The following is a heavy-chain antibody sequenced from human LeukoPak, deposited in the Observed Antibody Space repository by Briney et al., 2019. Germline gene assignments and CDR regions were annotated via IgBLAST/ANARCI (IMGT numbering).Heavy chain of an antibody. CDR2: ISSSSSYI. D-gene: IGHD2-21*02. Sequence: PGGSLRLSCAASGFTFSSYSMNWVRQAPGKGLEWVSSISSSSSYIYYADSVKGRFTISRDNSKNTLHLQMNNLRAEDTAVYFCARDRPYGDLDGFDFWGQGVLVTVSS. J-gene: IGHJ4*02. CDR1: GFTFSSYS. CDR3: ARDRPYGDLDGFDF. V-gene: IGHV3-21*01.